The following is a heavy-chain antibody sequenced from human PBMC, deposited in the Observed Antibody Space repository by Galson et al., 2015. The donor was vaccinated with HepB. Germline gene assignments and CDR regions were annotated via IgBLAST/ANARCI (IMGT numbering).Heavy chain of an antibody. Sequence: SLRLSCAASGFALSSSRMSWVRHAPGKGLEWVAYIKSDGSEIHYVDSAEGRFTISRDNAKNSLYLRMNSLRVEDTAVYYCAKHGELQTVLSYLNDFGGQGTLVTVSS. V-gene: IGHV3-7*03. D-gene: IGHD1-7*01. CDR2: IKSDGSEI. J-gene: IGHJ4*02. CDR1: GFALSSSR. CDR3: AKHGELQTVLSYLNDF.